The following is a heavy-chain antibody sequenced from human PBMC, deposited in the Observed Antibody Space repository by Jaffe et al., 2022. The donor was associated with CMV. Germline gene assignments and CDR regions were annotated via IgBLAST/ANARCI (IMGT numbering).Heavy chain of an antibody. CDR1: GFTFDDYA. V-gene: IGHV3-9*01. Sequence: EVQLVESGGGLVQPGRSLRLSCAASGFTFDDYAMHWVRQAPGKGLEWVSGISWNSGSIGYADSVKGRFTISRDNAKNSLYLQMNSLRAEDTALYYCAKDPRLGFGYGPYYFDYWGQGTLVTVSS. J-gene: IGHJ4*02. D-gene: IGHD5-18*01. CDR3: AKDPRLGFGYGPYYFDY. CDR2: ISWNSGSI.